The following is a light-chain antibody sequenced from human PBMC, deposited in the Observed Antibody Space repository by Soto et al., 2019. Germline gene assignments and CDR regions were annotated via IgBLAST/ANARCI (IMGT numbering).Light chain of an antibody. J-gene: IGKJ4*01. CDR1: QSVSSY. CDR2: DAS. CDR3: QLRSL. V-gene: IGKV3-11*01. Sequence: DIVLTQSPATLSLSPGERATLSCRASQSVSSYFAWYRQKPGQAPRLLIYDASKRASGIPARFNGSGSGTDFTLTISSLEPQDFAIYYCQLRSLFGGGTKVEIK.